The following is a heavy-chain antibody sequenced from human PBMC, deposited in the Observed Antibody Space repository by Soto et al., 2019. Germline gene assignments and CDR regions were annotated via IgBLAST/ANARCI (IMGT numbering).Heavy chain of an antibody. Sequence: GGSLRLSCAASGFTFSSYGMHWVRQAPGKGLEWVAVIWYDGSNKYYADSVKGRFTISRDNPKNTLYLQMNSLRAEDTAVYYCARGAAAAGTTYYYYGMDVWGQGTTVTVS. J-gene: IGHJ6*02. CDR2: IWYDGSNK. D-gene: IGHD6-13*01. CDR1: GFTFSSYG. CDR3: ARGAAAAGTTYYYYGMDV. V-gene: IGHV3-33*01.